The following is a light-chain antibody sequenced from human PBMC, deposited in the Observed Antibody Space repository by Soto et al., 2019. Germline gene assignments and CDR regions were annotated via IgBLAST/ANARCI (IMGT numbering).Light chain of an antibody. J-gene: IGLJ1*01. Sequence: QSALTQPASVSGSPGQSITISGTGTSSDLAIYNYVSWYQQQPGKAPKLMIYQVTNRPSGVSNRFSVSRSGNTASLTISGLQAEDEADYYCSSYTDSSNYVFGAGTKVTVL. CDR2: QVT. V-gene: IGLV2-14*01. CDR3: SSYTDSSNYV. CDR1: SSDLAIYNY.